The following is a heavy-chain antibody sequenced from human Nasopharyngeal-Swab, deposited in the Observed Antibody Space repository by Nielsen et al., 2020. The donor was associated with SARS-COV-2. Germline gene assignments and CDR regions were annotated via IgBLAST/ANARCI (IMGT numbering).Heavy chain of an antibody. J-gene: IGHJ6*02. CDR3: ARGGGIATPHYYYAMDV. CDR1: GFAVSGNY. Sequence: GESLKISCAASGFAVSGNYMSWVRQAPGKGPQWVSVIYSDGSTYYADSVKGRFTISRDNSNNTVYLQMSSLRAEDTAVYFCARGGGIATPHYYYAMDVWGQGTTVTVSS. CDR2: IYSDGST. D-gene: IGHD2-21*01. V-gene: IGHV3-53*01.